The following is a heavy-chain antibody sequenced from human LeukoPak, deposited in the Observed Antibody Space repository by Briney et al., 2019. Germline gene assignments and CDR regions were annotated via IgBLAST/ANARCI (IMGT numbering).Heavy chain of an antibody. J-gene: IGHJ4*02. CDR2: INPGDSST. CDR3: ARHQGAGEYPFDY. D-gene: IGHD3-16*01. CDR1: GYTFTSYY. Sequence: ASVKVSYKASGYTFTSYYKHWVRQAPGQGLEWMGIINPGDSSTTYAQKFQGRVTMTRDTSTSTVYMELSSLRSEDTAVYYCARHQGAGEYPFDYWGQGTLVTVSS. V-gene: IGHV1-46*01.